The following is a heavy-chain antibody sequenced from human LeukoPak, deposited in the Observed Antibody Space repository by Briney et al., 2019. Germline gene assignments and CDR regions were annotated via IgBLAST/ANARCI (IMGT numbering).Heavy chain of an antibody. J-gene: IGHJ4*02. CDR3: ARGGNYGSGTYTAFDY. Sequence: GASVKLSCKASGYTFTGYHMHWVRQATGQALEWVGWVNPNNGDTNYAQKFQGRVTMSRGTYISTAYMELNSLRSDDTAVYYCARGGNYGSGTYTAFDYWGQGALVTVSS. V-gene: IGHV1-2*02. CDR1: GYTFTGYH. CDR2: VNPNNGDT. D-gene: IGHD3-10*01.